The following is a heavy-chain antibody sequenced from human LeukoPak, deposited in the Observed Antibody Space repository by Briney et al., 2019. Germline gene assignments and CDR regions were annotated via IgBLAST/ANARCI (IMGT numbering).Heavy chain of an antibody. Sequence: SGGSLRLSCAASGFTFSSYAMSWVRQAPGKGLEWVSAISGSGGSTYYADSVKGRFTISRDNSKNTLYLQMNSLRAEDTAVYYCAKAPVEMATITYEYFQHWGQGTLVTVSS. D-gene: IGHD5-24*01. CDR3: AKAPVEMATITYEYFQH. CDR2: ISGSGGST. CDR1: GFTFSSYA. J-gene: IGHJ1*01. V-gene: IGHV3-23*01.